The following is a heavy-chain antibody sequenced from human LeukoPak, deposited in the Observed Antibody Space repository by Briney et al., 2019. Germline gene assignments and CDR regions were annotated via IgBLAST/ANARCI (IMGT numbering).Heavy chain of an antibody. CDR3: ARDRRGFYFGSRNYYSPDY. CDR2: ISFDGSNK. V-gene: IGHV3-30-3*01. D-gene: IGHD3-10*01. CDR1: GFPFNSYP. Sequence: GGSLRLSCAASGFPFNSYPLHWVRQAPGKGLAWVAVISFDGSNKYYADSVRGRFTVSRDNSKNTLYLQMNSLRVDDTAVYYCARDRRGFYFGSRNYYSPDYWGQGTLVTVSS. J-gene: IGHJ4*02.